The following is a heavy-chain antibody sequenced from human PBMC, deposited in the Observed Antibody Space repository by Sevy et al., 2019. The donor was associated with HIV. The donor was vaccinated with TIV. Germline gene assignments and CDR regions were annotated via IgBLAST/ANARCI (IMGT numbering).Heavy chain of an antibody. D-gene: IGHD3-10*01. J-gene: IGHJ6*02. CDR1: GFTFSSYG. CDR3: AINFGKLSILWYYGMDV. CDR2: IWYDGSNK. Sequence: GGSLRLSCAASGFTFSSYGMHWVRQAPGKGLEWVAVIWYDGSNKYDADTVKRRFTISSDNSKNTLYLQMNSLRAEDTAVYYLAINFGKLSILWYYGMDVWGQGTTVTGSS. V-gene: IGHV3-33*01.